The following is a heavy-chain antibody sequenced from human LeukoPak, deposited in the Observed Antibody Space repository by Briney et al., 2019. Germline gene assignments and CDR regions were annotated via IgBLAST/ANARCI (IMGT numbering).Heavy chain of an antibody. D-gene: IGHD2-21*02. CDR1: GFTFSSFT. J-gene: IGHJ4*02. CDR3: AGGVSFRMVGTATGFDY. CDR2: ITSSTNYM. V-gene: IGHV3-21*01. Sequence: GGSLRLSCAASGFTFSSFTMNWVRQAPGRGLEWVSSITSSTNYMHYADSVKGRFTISRDNAKNSLYLQMNSLRAEDTAVYYCAGGVSFRMVGTATGFDYWGQGTLVTVSS.